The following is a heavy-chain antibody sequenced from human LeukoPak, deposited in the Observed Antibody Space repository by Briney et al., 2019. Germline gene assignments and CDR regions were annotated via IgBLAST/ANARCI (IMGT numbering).Heavy chain of an antibody. D-gene: IGHD3-22*01. CDR2: FDPEDGET. J-gene: IGHJ3*02. Sequence: ASVKVSCKVSGYTLTELSMHWVRQAPGKGLEWMGGFDPEDGETIYAQKFQGRVTMTEDTSTDTAYMELSSLRSEDTAVYYCARHYYDSSGYDPGAFDIWGQGTMVTVSS. CDR1: GYTLTELS. CDR3: ARHYYDSSGYDPGAFDI. V-gene: IGHV1-24*01.